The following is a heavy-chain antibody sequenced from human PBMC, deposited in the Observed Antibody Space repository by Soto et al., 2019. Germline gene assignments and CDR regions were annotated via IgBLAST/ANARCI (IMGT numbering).Heavy chain of an antibody. J-gene: IGHJ2*01. D-gene: IGHD3-10*01. CDR2: IYYSGST. CDR1: GGSISSGGYY. Sequence: QVQLQESGPGLVKPSQTLSLTCTVSGGSISSGGYYWSWIRQHPGKGLEWIGYIYYSGSTYYNPSLMSRVTISVDTSKNQFSLKLSSVTAADTAVYYCARDLCGVRGVENWYFDLWGRGTLVTVSS. V-gene: IGHV4-31*03. CDR3: ARDLCGVRGVENWYFDL.